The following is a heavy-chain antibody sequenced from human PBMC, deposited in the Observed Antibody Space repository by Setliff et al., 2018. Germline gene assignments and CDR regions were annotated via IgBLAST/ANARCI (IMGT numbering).Heavy chain of an antibody. Sequence: ASVKVSCKASGYTITSYGISWVRQAPGQGLEWMGWISAYDGNTNYAQKLQGRVTMTTDTSTSTAYMELRSLRSDDTAVYYCARGAAAGYYFDYWGQGTLVTVSS. CDR3: ARGAAAGYYFDY. D-gene: IGHD6-13*01. J-gene: IGHJ4*02. V-gene: IGHV1-18*01. CDR1: GYTITSYG. CDR2: ISAYDGNT.